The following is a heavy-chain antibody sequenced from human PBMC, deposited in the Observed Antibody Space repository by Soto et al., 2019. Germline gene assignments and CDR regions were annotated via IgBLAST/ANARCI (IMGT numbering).Heavy chain of an antibody. Sequence: GGSLRLSCAASGFTFSTYWMSWVRQAPGKGLEWVATIKQDESEKYYVDSVKGRFTVSRDNAKNSLYLQMNSLRAEDTAVYCCARGDYFDRRFDYWGQGALVTVSS. J-gene: IGHJ4*02. D-gene: IGHD3-9*01. CDR2: IKQDESEK. CDR3: ARGDYFDRRFDY. V-gene: IGHV3-7*03. CDR1: GFTFSTYW.